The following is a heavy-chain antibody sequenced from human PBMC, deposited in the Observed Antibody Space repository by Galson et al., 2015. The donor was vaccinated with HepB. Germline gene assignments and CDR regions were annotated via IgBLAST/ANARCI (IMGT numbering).Heavy chain of an antibody. Sequence: ETLSLTCAVYGGSFSGYYWSWIRQPPGKGLEWIGEINHSGSTNYNPSLKSRVTISVDTSKNQFSLKLSSVTAADTAVYYCARGPVGATNDYWGQGTLVTVSS. CDR3: ARGPVGATNDY. V-gene: IGHV4-34*01. D-gene: IGHD1-26*01. CDR1: GGSFSGYY. CDR2: INHSGST. J-gene: IGHJ4*02.